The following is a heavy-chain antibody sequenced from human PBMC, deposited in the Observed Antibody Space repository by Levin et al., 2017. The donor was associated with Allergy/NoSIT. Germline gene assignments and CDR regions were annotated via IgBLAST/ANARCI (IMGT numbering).Heavy chain of an antibody. J-gene: IGHJ6*02. CDR2: IWYDGSNK. D-gene: IGHD6-6*01. Sequence: GESLKISCAASGFTFSSYGMHWVRQAPGKGLEWVAVIWYDGSNKYYADSVKGRFTISRDNSKNTLYLQMNSLRAEDTAVYYCARDAAAHRRRTNLYGMDVWGQGTTVTVSS. V-gene: IGHV3-33*01. CDR3: ARDAAAHRRRTNLYGMDV. CDR1: GFTFSSYG.